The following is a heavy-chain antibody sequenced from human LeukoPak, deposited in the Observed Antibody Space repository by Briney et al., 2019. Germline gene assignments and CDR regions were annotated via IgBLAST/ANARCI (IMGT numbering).Heavy chain of an antibody. CDR1: GGSISNTNW. V-gene: IGHV4-4*02. CDR3: AREGGPYRPLDY. Sequence: SGTLSLPFRVSGGSISNTNWWTWFRQPPGKGLEWIGEVNLQGNTNYNPSLKSRVAISVDKSENHISLKLTSVTAADTAVYYCAREGGPYRPLDYSGQGTLVTVAS. CDR2: VNLQGNT. J-gene: IGHJ4*02.